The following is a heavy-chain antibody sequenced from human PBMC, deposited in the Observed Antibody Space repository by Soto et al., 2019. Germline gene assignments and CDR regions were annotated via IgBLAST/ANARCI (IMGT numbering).Heavy chain of an antibody. V-gene: IGHV3-23*01. Sequence: EVQLMESGGGLVQPGGSLRLSCAASGFTFSSYAMSWVRQAPGKGLEWVSVITGSGSTTYYADSVKGRFTISRDNSKNTLYLQMNSLGAKDTAVYYCARRGGALGYWGQGILVTVSS. D-gene: IGHD3-16*01. CDR2: ITGSGSTT. J-gene: IGHJ4*02. CDR1: GFTFSSYA. CDR3: ARRGGALGY.